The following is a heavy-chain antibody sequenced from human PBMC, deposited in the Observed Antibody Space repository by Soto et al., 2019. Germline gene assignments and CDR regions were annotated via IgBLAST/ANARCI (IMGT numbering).Heavy chain of an antibody. D-gene: IGHD6-13*01. Sequence: LRLSCAASGFSFSDYAMSWVRQAPGKGLEWVSVISESGGSTHYADSVRGRFTVSRDNSKNSLSLRMSSLRDEDTAVYFCAKRSPYSSGWYSPIFDYWGQGALVTVSS. CDR2: ISESGGST. V-gene: IGHV3-23*01. J-gene: IGHJ4*02. CDR3: AKRSPYSSGWYSPIFDY. CDR1: GFSFSDYA.